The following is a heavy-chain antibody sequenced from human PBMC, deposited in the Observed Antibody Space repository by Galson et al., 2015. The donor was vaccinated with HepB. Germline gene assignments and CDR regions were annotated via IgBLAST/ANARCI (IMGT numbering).Heavy chain of an antibody. CDR1: GGDFSSYA. J-gene: IGHJ6*02. CDR3: ARGRFEVVPAAGYYYYAMDV. D-gene: IGHD2-2*01. Sequence: SVKVSCKASGGDFSSYAITWVRQAPGQGLEWMGGIIHILGTENYAQKLQGRVTISADESTSTAYMELSSLRSEDTAVYYCARGRFEVVPAAGYYYYAMDVWGQGTPVTVSS. V-gene: IGHV1-69*13. CDR2: IIHILGTE.